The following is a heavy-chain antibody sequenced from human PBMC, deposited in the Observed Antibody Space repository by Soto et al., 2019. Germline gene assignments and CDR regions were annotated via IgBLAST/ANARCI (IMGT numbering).Heavy chain of an antibody. CDR1: GYTFTTYA. CDR3: ARNAFCRSAGCNAQGVVY. V-gene: IGHV1-3*01. D-gene: IGHD2-2*01. J-gene: IGHJ4*02. CDR2: FNPANGNT. Sequence: QVQLVQSGAEVKKPGASVKLSCKASGYTFTTYAMHWVRQAPGQRLVQMGWFNPANGNTKYSQKLQGKVTISRDTSASTAYMELSSLRSEDTAVYFCARNAFCRSAGCNAQGVVYWVQGTLVTVSS.